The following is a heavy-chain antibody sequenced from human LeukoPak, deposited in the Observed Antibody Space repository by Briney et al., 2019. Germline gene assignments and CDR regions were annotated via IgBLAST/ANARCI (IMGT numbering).Heavy chain of an antibody. V-gene: IGHV4-39*01. D-gene: IGHD3-16*01. CDR2: IYYSGST. CDR3: ARLRPWGSKYYFDY. Sequence: SETLPLTCTVPGGSISSSSYYWGWVRQPPGKGLEWSASIYYSGSTYYNPSLQSRVTISVDTSKNQFSLKVSSVTAADTAVYYCARLRPWGSKYYFDYWGQGTLVTVSS. J-gene: IGHJ4*02. CDR1: GGSISSSSYY.